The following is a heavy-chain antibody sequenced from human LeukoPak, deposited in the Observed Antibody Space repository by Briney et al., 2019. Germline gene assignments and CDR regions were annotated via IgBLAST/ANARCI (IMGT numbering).Heavy chain of an antibody. CDR3: ARGYSYVADFDY. CDR1: GFTFSGYG. J-gene: IGHJ4*02. Sequence: PGGSLRLSCAASGFTFSGYGMHWVRQAPGKGLEWVAFIRYDGSNKYYADSVKGRFTISRDNSKNTLYLQMNSLRAEDTAVYYCARGYSYVADFDYWGQGTLVTVSS. V-gene: IGHV3-30*02. CDR2: IRYDGSNK. D-gene: IGHD5-18*01.